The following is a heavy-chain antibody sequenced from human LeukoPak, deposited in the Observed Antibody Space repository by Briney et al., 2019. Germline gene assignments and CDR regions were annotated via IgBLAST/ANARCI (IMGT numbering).Heavy chain of an antibody. CDR1: GFTFSSYA. V-gene: IGHV3-64*01. D-gene: IGHD6-19*01. Sequence: GGSLRLSCAASGFTFSSYAMHWVRQVPGKGLEYVSAISSNGGSTYYANSVKGRFTISRDNSKNTLYLQMGSLRAEDMAVYYCARYSSGFDYWGQGTLVTVSS. CDR2: ISSNGGST. J-gene: IGHJ4*02. CDR3: ARYSSGFDY.